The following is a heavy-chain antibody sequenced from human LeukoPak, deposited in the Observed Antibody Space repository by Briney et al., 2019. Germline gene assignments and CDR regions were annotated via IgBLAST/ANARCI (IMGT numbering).Heavy chain of an antibody. Sequence: PGGSLRLSCAASGFTVSSNYMSWVRQAPGKGLEWVSVIYSGGSTYYADSVKGRFTISRDNSKSTLYLQMNSLRAEDTAVYYCARGSGWLQLGYWGQGTLVTVSS. J-gene: IGHJ4*02. CDR1: GFTVSSNY. CDR3: ARGSGWLQLGY. D-gene: IGHD5-24*01. V-gene: IGHV3-53*01. CDR2: IYSGGST.